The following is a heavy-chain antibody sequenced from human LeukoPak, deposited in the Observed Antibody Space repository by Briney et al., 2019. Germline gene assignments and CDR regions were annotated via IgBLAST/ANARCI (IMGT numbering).Heavy chain of an antibody. CDR3: AKEIFLRESSGSYWGAFDI. CDR1: GFTFDDYA. D-gene: IGHD3-22*01. V-gene: IGHV3-43*02. J-gene: IGHJ3*02. CDR2: ISGDDGST. Sequence: GGSLRLSCATSGFTFDDYAMHWVRQAPGKGLEWVSLISGDDGSTYYADSVKGRFTISRDNSKNSLYLQMNSLATEDTALYYCAKEIFLRESSGSYWGAFDIWGQGTMVTVSS.